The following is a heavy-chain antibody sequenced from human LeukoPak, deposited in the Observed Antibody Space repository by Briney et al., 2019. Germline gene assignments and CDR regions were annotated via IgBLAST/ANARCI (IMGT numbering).Heavy chain of an antibody. CDR1: GYTFTSYG. J-gene: IGHJ4*02. CDR2: ISAYNGNT. Sequence: ASVTVSCTASGYTFTSYGISWVRQAPGQGLEWMGWISAYNGNTNYAQKLQGRVTMTTDTSTSTAYMELRSLRSDDTAVYYCARAGFGITMIVVVITHLDYWGQGTLVTVSS. CDR3: ARAGFGITMIVVVITHLDY. V-gene: IGHV1-18*01. D-gene: IGHD3-22*01.